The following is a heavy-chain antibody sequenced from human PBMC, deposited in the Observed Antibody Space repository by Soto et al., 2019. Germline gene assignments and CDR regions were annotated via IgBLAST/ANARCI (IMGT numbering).Heavy chain of an antibody. D-gene: IGHD3-16*01. Sequence: PSETLSLTCKVSGGSIGHYYWNWIRRPPGRGLQWIGDVYHTGTTTYSPSPMSRVTISVDTSKNQVSLRLNSVTAADTAVYYCATDGGHHKLLYSGLDVWGQGPAVTVSS. CDR3: ATDGGHHKLLYSGLDV. CDR2: VYHTGTT. CDR1: GGSIGHYY. V-gene: IGHV4-59*01. J-gene: IGHJ6*02.